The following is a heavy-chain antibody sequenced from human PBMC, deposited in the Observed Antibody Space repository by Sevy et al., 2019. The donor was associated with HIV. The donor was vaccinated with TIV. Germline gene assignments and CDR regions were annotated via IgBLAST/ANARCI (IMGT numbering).Heavy chain of an antibody. J-gene: IGHJ4*02. D-gene: IGHD3-9*01. V-gene: IGHV3-15*01. CDR1: GFTFSNAW. CDR3: ATGLGKSDFDY. CDR2: IKSKTDGGTR. Sequence: GGSLRLSCAASGFTFSNAWMSWVRQAPGKGLEWVGRIKSKTDGGTRDLAAPVKGRIIISRDDSGNTWYLQMNSLKIEDTGVYYCATGLGKSDFDYWGQGTLVTVSS.